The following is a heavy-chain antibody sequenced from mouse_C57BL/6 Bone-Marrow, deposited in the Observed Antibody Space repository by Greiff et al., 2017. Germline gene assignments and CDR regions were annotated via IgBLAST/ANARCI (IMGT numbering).Heavy chain of an antibody. CDR3: ARRYYGSSSYYYAMDY. D-gene: IGHD1-1*01. CDR1: GFTFSDYG. V-gene: IGHV5-17*01. J-gene: IGHJ4*01. CDR2: ISSGSSTI. Sequence: EVQVVESGGGLVKPGGSLKLSCAASGFTFSDYGMHWVRQAPEKGLEWVAYISSGSSTIYYADTVKGRFTLSRDNAKNTLFLQRTSLRSEDTAMYDCARRYYGSSSYYYAMDYWGQGTSVTVSS.